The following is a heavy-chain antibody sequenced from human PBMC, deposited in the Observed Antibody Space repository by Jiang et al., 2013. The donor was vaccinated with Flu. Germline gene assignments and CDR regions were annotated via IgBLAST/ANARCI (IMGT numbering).Heavy chain of an antibody. J-gene: IGHJ2*01. D-gene: IGHD3-22*01. CDR3: ARVVTMIVVVMTRGEAYWYFDL. V-gene: IGHV4-4*02. Sequence: PGLVKPSGTLSLTCAVSGGSISSSNWWSWVRQPPGKGLEWIGEIYHSGSTNYNPSLKSRVTISVDKSKNQFSLKLSSVTAADTAVYYCARVVTMIVVVMTRGEAYWYFDLWGRGTLVTVSS. CDR1: GGSISSSNW. CDR2: IYHSGST.